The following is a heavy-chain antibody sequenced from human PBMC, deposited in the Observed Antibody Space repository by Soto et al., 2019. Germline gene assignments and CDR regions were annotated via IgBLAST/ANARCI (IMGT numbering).Heavy chain of an antibody. CDR2: IKQDGSEK. CDR1: GFTFSSYW. J-gene: IGHJ5*02. Sequence: GGSLRLSCAASGFTFSSYWMSWVRQAPGKGLEWVANIKQDGSEKYYVDSVKGRFTISRDNAKNSLYLQMNSLRAEDTAVYYCARERYYYDSSGYYDHWAQGTLVTVSS. CDR3: ARERYYYDSSGYYDH. D-gene: IGHD3-22*01. V-gene: IGHV3-7*03.